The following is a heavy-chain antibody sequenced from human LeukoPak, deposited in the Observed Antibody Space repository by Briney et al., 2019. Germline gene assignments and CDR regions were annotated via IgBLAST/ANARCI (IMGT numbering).Heavy chain of an antibody. D-gene: IGHD5-24*01. J-gene: IGHJ4*02. CDR1: GGSITSYY. Sequence: SETLSLTCTVSGGSITSYYWSWVRQPPGKGLEWIGNIYNSGSTNYNPSLKSRVTISVDTSKNQFSLKLTSVTAADTPVYYWARVDGYNYVDYWGQGTLVTDSS. CDR2: IYNSGST. CDR3: ARVDGYNYVDY. V-gene: IGHV4-59*12.